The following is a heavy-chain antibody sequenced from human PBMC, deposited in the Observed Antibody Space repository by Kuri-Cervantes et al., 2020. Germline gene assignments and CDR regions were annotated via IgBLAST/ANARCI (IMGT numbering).Heavy chain of an antibody. CDR3: ARGRSYYYDSSGYSDY. D-gene: IGHD3-22*01. CDR2: ISSSSSYI. V-gene: IGHV3-21*01. Sequence: GESLKISCAASGFTFSSYSMNWVRQAPGKGLEWVSSISSSSSYIYYADSVKGRFTISRDNAKNSLYLQMNSLRAEDTAVYYCARGRSYYYDSSGYSDYWGQGTLVTVSS. CDR1: GFTFSSYS. J-gene: IGHJ4*02.